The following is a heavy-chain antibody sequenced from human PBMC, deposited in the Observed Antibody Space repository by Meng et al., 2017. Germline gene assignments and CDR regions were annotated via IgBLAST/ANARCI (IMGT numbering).Heavy chain of an antibody. D-gene: IGHD1-26*01. V-gene: IGHV4-4*02. J-gene: IGHJ4*02. CDR2: IYHSGST. CDR1: GGSISSSNW. CDR3: ARDVVGAIIIARGDY. Sequence: QGPLPASGPGLVKPSGTLSLTCAVSGGSISSSNWWSWVRQPPGKGLEWIGEIYHSGSTNYNPSLKSRVTISVDKSKNQFSLKLSSVTAADTAVYYCARDVVGAIIIARGDYWGQGTLVTVSS.